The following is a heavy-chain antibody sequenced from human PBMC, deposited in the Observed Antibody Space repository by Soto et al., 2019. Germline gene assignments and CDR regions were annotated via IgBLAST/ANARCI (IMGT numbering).Heavy chain of an antibody. V-gene: IGHV4-34*01. CDR2: INHSGST. Sequence: SETLSLTCAVYGGSFSGYYWSWIRQPPGKGLEWTGEINHSGSTNYNPSLKSRVTISVDTSKNQFSLKLSSVTAADTAVYYCARMVRGVIITQYFDYWGQGTLVTVSS. D-gene: IGHD3-10*01. J-gene: IGHJ4*02. CDR3: ARMVRGVIITQYFDY. CDR1: GGSFSGYY.